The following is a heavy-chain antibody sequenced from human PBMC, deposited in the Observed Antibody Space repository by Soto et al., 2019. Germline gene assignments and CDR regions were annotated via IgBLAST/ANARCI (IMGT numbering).Heavy chain of an antibody. CDR2: ISYDGSNK. J-gene: IGHJ6*02. CDR3: ARGILGYCISTSCDYYYGMDV. V-gene: IGHV3-30-3*01. Sequence: QVPLVESGGGVVQPGRSLRLSCAASGFTFSSYAMHWVRQAPGKGLEWVAVISYDGSNKYYADSVKGRFTISRDNSKNTLYLQMNSLRAEDTAVYYCARGILGYCISTSCDYYYGMDVWGQGTTVTVSS. CDR1: GFTFSSYA. D-gene: IGHD2-2*01.